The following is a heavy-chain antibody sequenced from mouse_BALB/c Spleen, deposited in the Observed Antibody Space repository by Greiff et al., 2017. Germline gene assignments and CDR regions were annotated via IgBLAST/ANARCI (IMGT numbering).Heavy chain of an antibody. D-gene: IGHD2-4*01. CDR3: TRWRDYVPMDY. Sequence: EVQLQQSGTVLARPGASVKMSCKASGYTFTSYWMHWVKQRPGQGLEWIGAIYPGNSDTSYNQKFKGKAKLTAVTSTSTAYMELSSLTNEDSAVYYCTRWRDYVPMDYWGQGTSVTVSS. CDR2: IYPGNSDT. J-gene: IGHJ4*01. V-gene: IGHV1-5*01. CDR1: GYTFTSYW.